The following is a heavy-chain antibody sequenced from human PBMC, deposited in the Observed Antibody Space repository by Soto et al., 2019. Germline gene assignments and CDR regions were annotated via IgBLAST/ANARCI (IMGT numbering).Heavy chain of an antibody. CDR3: AREPRGATRVLVVYYYYYMDV. Sequence: PSETLSLTCTFSGASIRSYYWSLIRQPPGKGLEWIGYINYSGSTNYNPSLKSRVTISVDTSKNQFSLKLSSVTAADTAVYYCAREPRGATRVLVVYYYYYMDVWGKGTTVTVSS. V-gene: IGHV4-59*12. D-gene: IGHD2-2*01. CDR1: GASIRSYY. CDR2: INYSGST. J-gene: IGHJ6*03.